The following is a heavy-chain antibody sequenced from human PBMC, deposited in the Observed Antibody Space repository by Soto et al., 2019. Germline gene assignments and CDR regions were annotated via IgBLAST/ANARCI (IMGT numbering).Heavy chain of an antibody. CDR2: INPSGGST. V-gene: IGHV1-46*03. CDR3: AAYVPEGYCSSTSCYGYAFDI. CDR1: GYTFTSHY. D-gene: IGHD2-2*01. Sequence: APGKVSSKASGYTFTSHYMHWGRQAPGQRLEWMGIINPSGGSTSYAQKFQGRVTMTRDTSTSTVYMELSSLRSEDTAVYYCAAYVPEGYCSSTSCYGYAFDIWGQGTMVTVSS. J-gene: IGHJ3*02.